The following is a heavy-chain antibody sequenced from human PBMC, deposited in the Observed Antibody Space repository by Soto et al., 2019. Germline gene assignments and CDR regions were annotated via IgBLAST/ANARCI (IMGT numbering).Heavy chain of an antibody. CDR1: GFTFSSYG. V-gene: IGHV3-30*18. D-gene: IGHD3-10*01. Sequence: PVGSLRLSCAASGFTFSSYGMHWVRQAPGKGLEWVAVISYDGSNKYYADSVKGRFTISRDNSKNTLYLQMNSLRAEDTAVYYCAKEGGTMVRGVIITGRYYYYGMDVWGQGTTVTVSS. CDR3: AKEGGTMVRGVIITGRYYYYGMDV. J-gene: IGHJ6*02. CDR2: ISYDGSNK.